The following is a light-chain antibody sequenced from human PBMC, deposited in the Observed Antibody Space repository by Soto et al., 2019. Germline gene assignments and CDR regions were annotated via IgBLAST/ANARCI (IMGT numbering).Light chain of an antibody. J-gene: IGKJ5*01. Sequence: EIVLTQSPGTLSLSPGERASLSCRASQSVISTYLAWYQQKPGQAPRLLIYGASSRATGIPDRFSGSGSGTDFTLTISSLEPEDFAVYYCQQRSNWPPITFGQGTRLEIK. CDR3: QQRSNWPPIT. CDR2: GAS. CDR1: QSVISTY. V-gene: IGKV3D-20*02.